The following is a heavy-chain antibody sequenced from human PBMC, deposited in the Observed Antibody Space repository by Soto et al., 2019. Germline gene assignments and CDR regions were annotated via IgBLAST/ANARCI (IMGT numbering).Heavy chain of an antibody. Sequence: GGSLRLSCVASGFTFSTNWMTWVRQAPGKGLEWVANINRNGSQKNHVDSVKGGFTISRDNAKNSLYLQMNSLRAEDTAIYYCARDVGSGWFDYWGQGTLVTVSS. J-gene: IGHJ4*02. V-gene: IGHV3-7*05. D-gene: IGHD6-19*01. CDR2: INRNGSQK. CDR3: ARDVGSGWFDY. CDR1: GFTFSTNW.